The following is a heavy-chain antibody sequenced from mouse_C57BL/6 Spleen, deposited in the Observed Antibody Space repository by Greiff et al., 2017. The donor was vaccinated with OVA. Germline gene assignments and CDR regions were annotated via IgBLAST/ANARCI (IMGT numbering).Heavy chain of an antibody. D-gene: IGHD2-1*01. Sequence: LVESGGDLVKPGGSLKLSCAASGFTFSSYGMSWVRQTPDKRLEWVATISSGGSYTYYPDSVKGRFTISRDNAKNTLYLQMSSLKSEDTAMYYSARHGHYGNYEAMDYWGQGTSVTVSS. J-gene: IGHJ4*01. CDR3: ARHGHYGNYEAMDY. CDR1: GFTFSSYG. CDR2: ISSGGSYT. V-gene: IGHV5-6*01.